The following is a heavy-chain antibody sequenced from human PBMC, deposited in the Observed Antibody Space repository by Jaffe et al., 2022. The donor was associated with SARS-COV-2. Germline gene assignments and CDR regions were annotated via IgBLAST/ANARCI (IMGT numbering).Heavy chain of an antibody. Sequence: EVQLVESGGGLVQPGGSLRLSCAASGFSFSSHWMSWVRQAPGKGLEWVANIKQDGSEKYYVDSVKGRFTISRDNAKNSLYVQMNSLRAEDTAVYYCARDSVVRGMEAFDIWGQGTMVTVSS. V-gene: IGHV3-7*01. D-gene: IGHD1-26*01. J-gene: IGHJ3*02. CDR2: IKQDGSEK. CDR3: ARDSVVRGMEAFDI. CDR1: GFSFSSHW.